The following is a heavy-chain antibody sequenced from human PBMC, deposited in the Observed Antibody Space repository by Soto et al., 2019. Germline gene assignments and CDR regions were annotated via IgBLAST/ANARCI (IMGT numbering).Heavy chain of an antibody. D-gene: IGHD2-2*01. Sequence: QVQLVQSGAEVKKPGASVKVSCKASGYTFINYYVHWVRQAPGQGLEWVGIIDPNDDYTFYAEKFQGRITMTTDTSTSTAYMELRSLRSDDTALYFCARDTSNYFDFWGQGTPVTVSS. CDR3: ARDTSNYFDF. V-gene: IGHV1-46*01. CDR1: GYTFINYY. CDR2: IDPNDDYT. J-gene: IGHJ4*02.